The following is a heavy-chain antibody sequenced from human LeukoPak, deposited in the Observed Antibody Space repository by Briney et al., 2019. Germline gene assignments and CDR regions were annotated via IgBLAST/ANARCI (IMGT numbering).Heavy chain of an antibody. D-gene: IGHD6-6*01. Sequence: SETLSLTCTVPGGSINSYYWSWIRQPPGKGLEWIGYIYYSGSTNYNPSLKSRVIISVGTSKNQFSLKVSSVTAADTAVYYCARSSGIATITTRKFDYWGQGTLVTVSS. CDR1: GGSINSYY. CDR3: ARSSGIATITTRKFDY. V-gene: IGHV4-59*01. CDR2: IYYSGST. J-gene: IGHJ4*02.